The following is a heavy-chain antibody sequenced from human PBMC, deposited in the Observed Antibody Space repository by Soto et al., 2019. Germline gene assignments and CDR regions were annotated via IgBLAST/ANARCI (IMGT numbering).Heavy chain of an antibody. Sequence: QVPLQESGPGLVKPSETLSLSCTVSGGSIRSYYWSWIRQPPGKGLEWIGYVPDSWGPHYNPPLHCRGVIPLDTSKSQFSLQLTCVTATDPAVYYCVRQWFVALHGLADVWGQGTTVTVSS. CDR1: GGSIRSYY. CDR3: VRQWFVALHGLADV. D-gene: IGHD3-10*01. V-gene: IGHV4-59*08. CDR2: VPDSWGP. J-gene: IGHJ6*02.